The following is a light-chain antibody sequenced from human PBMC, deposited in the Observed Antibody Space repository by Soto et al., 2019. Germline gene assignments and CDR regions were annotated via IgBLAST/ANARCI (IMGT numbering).Light chain of an antibody. CDR1: SGYSNYK. CDR3: GADDGSGSDFVVV. Sequence: QAVVTQPPSASASLGASVTLTCTLSSGYSNYKVDWYQQRPGKGPRFVMRVGTGGIVGSKGDGIPDRFSVLGSGLNRYLTIENTQEEDESDYHCGADDGSGSDFVVVFGGGTKLTVL. CDR2: VGTGGIVG. J-gene: IGLJ2*01. V-gene: IGLV9-49*01.